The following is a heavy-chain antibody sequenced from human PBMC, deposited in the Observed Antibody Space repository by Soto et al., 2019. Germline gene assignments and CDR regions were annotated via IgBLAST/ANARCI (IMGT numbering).Heavy chain of an antibody. V-gene: IGHV3-9*01. CDR3: AKPKYSGMFNDAVDM. Sequence: EVQLVESGGGLLQPGRSPRLSCAASGFTFDDYAMHWVRQAPGKGLEWVSGVSWNSGRIAYADSVKGRFTISRDTAQNSLYLQMNSLRAEATALYYGAKPKYSGMFNDAVDMCGQGTMVTVSS. CDR2: VSWNSGRI. J-gene: IGHJ3*02. D-gene: IGHD1-26*01. CDR1: GFTFDDYA.